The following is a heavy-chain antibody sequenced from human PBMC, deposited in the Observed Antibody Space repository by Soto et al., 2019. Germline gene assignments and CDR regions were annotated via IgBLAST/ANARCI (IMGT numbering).Heavy chain of an antibody. CDR1: GGSISSGDYY. Sequence: QVQLQESGPGLVKPSQTLSLTCTVSGGSISSGDYYWSWIRQPPGKGLEWIGYIYYSGSTYYNPSLKSRVSISVDTSKNLFSLKLSSVTAADTAVYYCARVYYDSSGYYLPYYFDYWGQGTLVTVSS. J-gene: IGHJ4*02. V-gene: IGHV4-30-4*01. D-gene: IGHD3-22*01. CDR2: IYYSGST. CDR3: ARVYYDSSGYYLPYYFDY.